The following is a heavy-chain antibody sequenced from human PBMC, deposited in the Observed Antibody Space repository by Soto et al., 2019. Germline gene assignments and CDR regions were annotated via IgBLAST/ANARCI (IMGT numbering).Heavy chain of an antibody. CDR2: ISGSGGST. V-gene: IGHV3-23*01. D-gene: IGHD3-16*01. Sequence: GGSLRLSCAASGFTFSSYAMSWVRQAPGKGLEWVSAISGSGGSTYYADSVKGRFTISRDNSKNTLYLQMNSLRAEETAVYYCAKDYDYIWGSYPYVNPNAFDIWGQGTMVTVSS. J-gene: IGHJ3*02. CDR3: AKDYDYIWGSYPYVNPNAFDI. CDR1: GFTFSSYA.